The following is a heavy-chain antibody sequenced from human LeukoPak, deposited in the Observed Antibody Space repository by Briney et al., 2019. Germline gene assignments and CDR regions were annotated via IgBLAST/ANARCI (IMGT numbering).Heavy chain of an antibody. J-gene: IGHJ4*02. D-gene: IGHD3/OR15-3a*01. CDR2: IYYSGST. V-gene: IGHV4-59*01. CDR1: GGSISSYY. CDR3: ARDHFGPFEY. Sequence: PSETLSLTCTVSGGSISSYYWSWIRQPPGKGLEWIGYIYYSGSTNYNPSLKSRVTISVDTSKNQFSLKLSSVTAADTAVYYCARDHFGPFEYWGQGTLVTVSS.